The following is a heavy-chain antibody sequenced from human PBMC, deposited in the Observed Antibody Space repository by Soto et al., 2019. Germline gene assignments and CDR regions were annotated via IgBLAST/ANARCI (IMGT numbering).Heavy chain of an antibody. V-gene: IGHV3-23*01. J-gene: IGHJ4*02. Sequence: EVQLLESGGGLVQPGGSLRLSCAASGFTFSSYAITWLRQAPGKGLEWVSAISGSGASTYYADSVKGRFTISRDNSKNTLYLQMNSLRAEDTAVYYCAHFDWFIDYWGQGTLVTVSS. CDR2: ISGSGAST. CDR3: AHFDWFIDY. D-gene: IGHD3-9*01. CDR1: GFTFSSYA.